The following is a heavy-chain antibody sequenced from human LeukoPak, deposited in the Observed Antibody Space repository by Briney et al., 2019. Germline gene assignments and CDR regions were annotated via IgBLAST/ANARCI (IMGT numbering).Heavy chain of an antibody. Sequence: PGGSLRLSCAASGFTFSNYGMSWVRLAPGKGLEWASGISDGGISTYYADSVKGRFTVSRDNSKNTLFLQMNSLRAEDTAVYYCAKEYTSSGGHFDYWGQGTLVTVAS. CDR3: AKEYTSSGGHFDY. J-gene: IGHJ4*02. D-gene: IGHD6-6*01. CDR1: GFTFSNYG. V-gene: IGHV3-23*01. CDR2: ISDGGIST.